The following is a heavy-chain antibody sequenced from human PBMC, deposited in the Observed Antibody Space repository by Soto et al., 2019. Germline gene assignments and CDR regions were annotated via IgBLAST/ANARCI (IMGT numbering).Heavy chain of an antibody. CDR2: ISAYDGKT. V-gene: IGHV1-18*01. CDR3: ARDPHEFWTSYWFDP. CDR1: GYTFNTYG. D-gene: IGHD3-3*01. J-gene: IGHJ5*02. Sequence: ASVKVSCKTSGYTFNTYGINWVRQAPGQGLELMGWISAYDGKTTYAEKFQGRVTLTTDTSTSTAYMELRSLRSDDTAIYYCARDPHEFWTSYWFDPWGQGAPVTVS.